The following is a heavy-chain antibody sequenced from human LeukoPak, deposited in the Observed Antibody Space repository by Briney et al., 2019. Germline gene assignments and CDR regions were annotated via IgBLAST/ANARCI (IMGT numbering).Heavy chain of an antibody. CDR2: IYYSGSA. CDR1: GGFISNYY. V-gene: IGHV4-59*01. CDR3: ARNMETTMELLDY. J-gene: IGHJ4*02. Sequence: PSETLSLTCTVSGGFISNYYWSWIRQPPGKGLEWIGYIYYSGSANYNPSLKSRVTMTVDTSKNHLSLKLSSVTAADTAVYCCARNMETTMELLDYWGQGTLVTVSS. D-gene: IGHD5-18*01.